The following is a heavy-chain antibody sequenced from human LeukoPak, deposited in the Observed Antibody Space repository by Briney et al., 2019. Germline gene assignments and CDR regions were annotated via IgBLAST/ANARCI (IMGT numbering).Heavy chain of an antibody. V-gene: IGHV4-59*01. Sequence: SSETLSLTCTVSGGSISGYYWSWIRQPPGKGLEWIGYIYYSGSTNYNPSLKSRVTISVDTSKNQFSLKLSSVTAADTAVYYCAREGLYFDYWGQGTLVTVSS. CDR3: AREGLYFDY. D-gene: IGHD2-15*01. J-gene: IGHJ4*02. CDR2: IYYSGST. CDR1: GGSISGYY.